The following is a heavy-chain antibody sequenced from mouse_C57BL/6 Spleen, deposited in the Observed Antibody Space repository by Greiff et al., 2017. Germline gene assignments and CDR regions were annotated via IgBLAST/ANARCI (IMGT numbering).Heavy chain of an antibody. CDR3: TTERGAMDY. J-gene: IGHJ4*01. CDR1: GFNIKDDY. Sequence: VQLKESGAELVRPGASVKLSCTASGFNIKDDYMHWVKQRPEQGLEWIGWIDPENGDTEYASKFQGKATITADTSSNTAYLQLSSLTSEDTAVYYCTTERGAMDYWGQGTSVTVSS. CDR2: IDPENGDT. V-gene: IGHV14-4*01.